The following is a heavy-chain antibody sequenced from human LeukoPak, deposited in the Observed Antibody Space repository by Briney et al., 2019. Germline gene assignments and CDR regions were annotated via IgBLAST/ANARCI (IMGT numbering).Heavy chain of an antibody. CDR2: ISAGSRGT. J-gene: IGHJ4*02. D-gene: IGHD3-16*02. CDR3: AKDVPSKYRDRQEGYFDY. V-gene: IGHV3-23*01. CDR1: GFTFSSFA. Sequence: GGSLRLSCAAPGFTFSSFAVSWVRQAPGKGLEWVSSISAGSRGTYYADSVKGRFTVSRDNSKNTLYLQVDSLRAEDTAVYYCAKDVPSKYRDRQEGYFDYWGQGTLVTVSS.